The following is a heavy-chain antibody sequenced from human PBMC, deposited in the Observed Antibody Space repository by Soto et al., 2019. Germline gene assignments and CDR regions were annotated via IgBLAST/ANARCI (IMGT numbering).Heavy chain of an antibody. Sequence: SVKVSCKASGGTFTSYAISWVRQAPGQGLEWMGGIIPIFNTTNYAQKFQGRVTITADESTSTAYMELSSLTSEDTAVYFCARIPTVFALRYNWFDPWGQGTLVTVSS. CDR1: GGTFTSYA. V-gene: IGHV1-69*13. CDR3: ARIPTVFALRYNWFDP. J-gene: IGHJ5*02. D-gene: IGHD4-17*01. CDR2: IIPIFNTT.